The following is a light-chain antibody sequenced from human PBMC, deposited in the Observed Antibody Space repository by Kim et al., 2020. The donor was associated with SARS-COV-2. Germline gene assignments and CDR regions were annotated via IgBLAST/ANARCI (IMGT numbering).Light chain of an antibody. J-gene: IGKJ4*01. Sequence: SPGERAPLPLKASQSLSSDLAWYQQKPGPAPRLLIYGASTRANGNPARFSGSGSGTEFTLNISNLQSDDFAVYYWQQYNNWPLTFGGGTKVDIK. CDR2: GAS. CDR1: QSLSSD. CDR3: QQYNNWPLT. V-gene: IGKV3-15*01.